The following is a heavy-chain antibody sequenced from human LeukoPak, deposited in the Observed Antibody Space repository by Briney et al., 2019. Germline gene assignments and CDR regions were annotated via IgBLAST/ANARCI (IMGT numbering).Heavy chain of an antibody. CDR1: GGSFSSYY. V-gene: IGHV4-59*01. J-gene: IGHJ6*02. CDR3: ARDKNYYGMDV. CDR2: IYYSGST. Sequence: SETLSPTCAVYGGSFSSYYWSWIRQPPGKGLEWIGYIYYSGSTSYNSSLKSRVTISVDTSKNQFSLKVSSVTAADTAVYYCARDKNYYGMDVWGQGTTVTVSS.